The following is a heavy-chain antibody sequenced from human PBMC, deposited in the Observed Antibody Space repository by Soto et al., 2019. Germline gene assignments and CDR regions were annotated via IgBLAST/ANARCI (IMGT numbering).Heavy chain of an antibody. D-gene: IGHD3-9*01. V-gene: IGHV3-21*01. CDR3: ARDEGCVDVDYGMDV. CDR1: GFTFSSYS. CDR2: ISSSSSYI. Sequence: EVQLVESGGGLVKPGGSLRLSCAASGFTFSSYSMNWVRQAPGKGLEWVSSISSSSSYIYYADSVKGRFTISRDNAKNTLYLQMNSLRAEDTAVYYCARDEGCVDVDYGMDVWGQGTTVTVSS. J-gene: IGHJ6*02.